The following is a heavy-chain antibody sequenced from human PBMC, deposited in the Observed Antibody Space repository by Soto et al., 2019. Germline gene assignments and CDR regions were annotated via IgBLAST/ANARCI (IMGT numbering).Heavy chain of an antibody. J-gene: IGHJ6*02. CDR3: ARIPRGIAVAGRLFKNGMDV. Sequence: PGGSLRLSCAASGFTFSSYAMSWVRQAPGKGLEWVSAIIGSGGSTYYADSVKGRFTISRDKSISTAYLQWSSLKASDTAMYYCARIPRGIAVAGRLFKNGMDVWGQGTTVTVSS. V-gene: IGHV3-23*01. D-gene: IGHD6-19*01. CDR2: IIGSGGST. CDR1: GFTFSSYA.